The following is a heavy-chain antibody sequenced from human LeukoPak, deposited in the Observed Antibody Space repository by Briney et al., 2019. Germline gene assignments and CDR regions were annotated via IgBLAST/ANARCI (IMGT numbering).Heavy chain of an antibody. Sequence: SETLSLTCTVSGGSISSGSYYWSWIRQPAGKGLEWIGRIYTSGSTNYNPSLKSRVTISVDTSKNQFSLKLSSVTAADTAVYYCARQDGDYTGYMDVWGKGTTVTVSS. CDR1: GGSISSGSYY. CDR3: ARQDGDYTGYMDV. D-gene: IGHD4-17*01. J-gene: IGHJ6*03. CDR2: IYTSGST. V-gene: IGHV4-61*02.